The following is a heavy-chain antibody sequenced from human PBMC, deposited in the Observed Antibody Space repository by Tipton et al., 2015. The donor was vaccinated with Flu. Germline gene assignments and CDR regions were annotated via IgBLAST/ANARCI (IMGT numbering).Heavy chain of an antibody. CDR2: IIPIFGTA. CDR1: GGTFSSYA. D-gene: IGHD4-23*01. Sequence: QLVQSGAEVKKPGSSVKVSCKASGGTFSSYAISWVRQAPGQGLEWMGGIIPIFGTANYAQKFQGRVTITADESTSTAYMELSSLRSEDTAVYYCARDSRDLIGYGGVNWFDPWGQGTLVTVSS. V-gene: IGHV1-69*01. CDR3: ARDSRDLIGYGGVNWFDP. J-gene: IGHJ5*02.